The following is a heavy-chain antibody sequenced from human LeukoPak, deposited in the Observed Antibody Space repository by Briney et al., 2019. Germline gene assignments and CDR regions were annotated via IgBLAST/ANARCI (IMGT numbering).Heavy chain of an antibody. V-gene: IGHV3-48*03. Sequence: SGGSLRLSCAASGFSFSSYEMIWVRQAPGKGLEWISYISSSGGNIYYADSVKGRFTISRDNAKNSLYLQMNSLRVEDTAVYYCARANTIFGVEPDEYFDYWGQGTLVSVSS. D-gene: IGHD3-3*01. J-gene: IGHJ4*02. CDR1: GFSFSSYE. CDR3: ARANTIFGVEPDEYFDY. CDR2: ISSSGGNI.